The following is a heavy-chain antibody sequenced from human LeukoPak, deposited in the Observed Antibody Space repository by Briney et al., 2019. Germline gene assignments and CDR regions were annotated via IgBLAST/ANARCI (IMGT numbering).Heavy chain of an antibody. J-gene: IGHJ4*02. V-gene: IGHV7-4-1*02. D-gene: IGHD3-22*01. CDR1: GGTFSSYA. CDR3: ARDSPYDSSGYSDY. Sequence: ASVKVSCKASGGTFSSYAISWVRQAPGQGLEWMGWINTNTGNPTYAQGFTGRFVFSLDTSVSTAYLQISSLKAEDTAVYYCARDSPYDSSGYSDYWGQGTLVTVSS. CDR2: INTNTGNP.